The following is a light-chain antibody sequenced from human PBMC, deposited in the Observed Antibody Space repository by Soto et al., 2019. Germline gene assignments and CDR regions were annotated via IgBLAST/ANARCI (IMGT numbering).Light chain of an antibody. V-gene: IGLV2-14*01. J-gene: IGLJ2*01. Sequence: QSALTQPASVSGSPGQSITISFTGTSSDVGGYNYVSWYQQHPGKAPKLMIYEVSNRHSGVSNRFSGSKSGNTASLTISGLQAEDEADYYCSSWGVVFGGGTKLTVL. CDR3: SSWGVV. CDR2: EVS. CDR1: SSDVGGYNY.